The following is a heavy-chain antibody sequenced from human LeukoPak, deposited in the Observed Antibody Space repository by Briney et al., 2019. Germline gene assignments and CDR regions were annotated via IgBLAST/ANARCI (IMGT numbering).Heavy chain of an antibody. D-gene: IGHD1-1*01. CDR2: IYHSGTA. J-gene: IGHJ4*02. CDR1: GSSIGSGSY. Sequence: SETLSLTCTVSGSSIGSGSYWAWIRQLPGKRLEWIGNIYHSGTAYYNPSLKGRVTISVDESKNQFSLQLTSVTAADTAVYFCARDYADHGTSIDYWGQGTLVTVSS. CDR3: ARDYADHGTSIDY. V-gene: IGHV4-38-2*02.